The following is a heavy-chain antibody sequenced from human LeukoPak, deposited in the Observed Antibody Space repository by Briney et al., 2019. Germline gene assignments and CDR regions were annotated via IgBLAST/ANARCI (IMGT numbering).Heavy chain of an antibody. CDR3: AREGVLVAGRRHLDY. Sequence: GGSLRLSCAASGFTFSSYAMHWVRQAPGKGLEWVAVISYDGSNKYYADSVKGRFTISRDNSKNTLYLQMNSLRVEDTAVYYCAREGVLVAGRRHLDYWGQGTLVTVSS. J-gene: IGHJ4*02. D-gene: IGHD6-19*01. CDR1: GFTFSSYA. V-gene: IGHV3-30-3*01. CDR2: ISYDGSNK.